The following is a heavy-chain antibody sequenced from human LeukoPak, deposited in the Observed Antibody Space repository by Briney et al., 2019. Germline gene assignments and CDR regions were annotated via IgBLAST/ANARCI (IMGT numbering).Heavy chain of an antibody. D-gene: IGHD4-17*01. Sequence: PSETLSLTCTVSGGSISSSSYYWGWIRQPPGKGLEWIGSIYYSGSTYYNPSLKSRVTISVDTSKNQFSLKLSSVTAADTAVYYCARVRGSYGDYGREYYYMDVWGKGTTVTVSS. V-gene: IGHV4-39*07. CDR3: ARVRGSYGDYGREYYYMDV. J-gene: IGHJ6*03. CDR1: GGSISSSSYY. CDR2: IYYSGST.